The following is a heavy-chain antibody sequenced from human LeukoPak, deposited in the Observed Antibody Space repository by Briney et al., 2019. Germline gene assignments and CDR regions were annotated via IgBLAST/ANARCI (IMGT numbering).Heavy chain of an antibody. CDR1: GFTFSNTW. D-gene: IGHD6-13*01. CDR2: ISGSGGST. CDR3: AKSRNRIAAAGRAFDI. V-gene: IGHV3-23*01. Sequence: GGSLRLSCAASGFTFSNTWMSWVRQAPGKGLEWVSAISGSGGSTYYADSVKGRFTISRNNSKNTLYLQMNSLRAEDTAVYYCAKSRNRIAAAGRAFDIWGQGTMVTVSS. J-gene: IGHJ3*02.